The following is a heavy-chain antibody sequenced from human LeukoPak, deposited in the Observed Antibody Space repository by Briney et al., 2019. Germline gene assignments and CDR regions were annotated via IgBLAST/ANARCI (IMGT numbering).Heavy chain of an antibody. J-gene: IGHJ5*02. CDR3: ASIVVVTARYNWFDP. D-gene: IGHD2-21*02. V-gene: IGHV3-33*03. CDR2: IWYDGSNK. Sequence: PGGSLRLSCAASGFTFSSYGMHWVRQAPGKGLEWVALIWYDGSNKYYADSVKGRFTISRDNAKNSLYLQMNSLRAEDTAVYYCASIVVVTARYNWFDPWGQGTLVTVSS. CDR1: GFTFSSYG.